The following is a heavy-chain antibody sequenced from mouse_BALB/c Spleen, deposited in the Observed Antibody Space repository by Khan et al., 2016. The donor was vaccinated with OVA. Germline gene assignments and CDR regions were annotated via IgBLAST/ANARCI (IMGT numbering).Heavy chain of an antibody. CDR3: ARQWGIYDGPCYY. Sequence: EVELVASGGGLVKPGGSLKLSCAASGFTFNNYAMSWVRQTPETRLEWVATVSSGGSYTYYPDSEKGRFTISRDNAKNTLDVPWSSLRSDDTAMYYCARQWGIYDGPCYYWGQGTTLTGSS. CDR1: GFTFNNYA. D-gene: IGHD2-3*01. CDR2: VSSGGSYT. J-gene: IGHJ2*01. V-gene: IGHV5-9-3*01.